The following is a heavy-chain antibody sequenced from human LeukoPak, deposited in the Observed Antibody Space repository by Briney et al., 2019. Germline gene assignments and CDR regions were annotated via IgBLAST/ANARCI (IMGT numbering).Heavy chain of an antibody. J-gene: IGHJ3*02. Sequence: GGSLRLSCAASGFTLSTYGMHWVRQAPGKGLEWVAVMSYDGSNKYYADSVKGRFTISRDNSKNTLYLQMNSLRAEDTAVYYCAKEGGDTGLDAFDIWGQGTMVTVSS. D-gene: IGHD2-21*02. CDR2: MSYDGSNK. CDR1: GFTLSTYG. CDR3: AKEGGDTGLDAFDI. V-gene: IGHV3-30*18.